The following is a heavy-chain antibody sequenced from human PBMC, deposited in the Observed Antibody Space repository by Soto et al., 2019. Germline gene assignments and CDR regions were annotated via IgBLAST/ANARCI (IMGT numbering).Heavy chain of an antibody. J-gene: IGHJ5*01. CDR2: ISYDGSSQ. D-gene: IGHD2-2*01. V-gene: IGHV3-30-3*01. CDR1: GFTLSNYA. CDR3: ARRRGTQLLQGNRWFDL. Sequence: GGSLRLSCAASGFTLSNYAMHWVRQAPGKGLEWVTVISYDGSSQYYADSVKGRFTVSRDNSKNTLYVQLDSLRADDTAVYYCARRRGTQLLQGNRWFDLWGQGTLVTVYS.